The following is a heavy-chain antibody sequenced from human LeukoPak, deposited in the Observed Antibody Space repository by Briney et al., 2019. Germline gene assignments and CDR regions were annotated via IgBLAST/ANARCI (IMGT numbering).Heavy chain of an antibody. Sequence: ASVNVSFKASGYTFTGYYMHWVRQAPGQGLEWMGWINPNSGGTNYAQKFQGRVTMTMDTSISTAYMELNRLRSDDTAVYYCARGVAVAGSREFDYWGQGTLVTVSS. D-gene: IGHD6-19*01. V-gene: IGHV1-2*02. CDR3: ARGVAVAGSREFDY. J-gene: IGHJ4*02. CDR1: GYTFTGYY. CDR2: INPNSGGT.